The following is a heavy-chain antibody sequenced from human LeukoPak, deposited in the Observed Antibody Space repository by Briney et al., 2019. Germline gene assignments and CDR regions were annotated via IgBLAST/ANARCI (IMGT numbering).Heavy chain of an antibody. V-gene: IGHV3-53*01. CDR3: ARTTRSITVAPYYFDY. CDR2: IYSGGST. J-gene: IGHJ4*02. CDR1: GFTVSSNY. Sequence: SGGSLRLSCAASGFTVSSNYMSWVRQAPGKGLEWVSVIYSGGSTYYADSVKGRFTISRHNSKNTLYLQMNSLRAEDTAVYYCARTTRSITVAPYYFDYWGQGTLVTVSS. D-gene: IGHD6-19*01.